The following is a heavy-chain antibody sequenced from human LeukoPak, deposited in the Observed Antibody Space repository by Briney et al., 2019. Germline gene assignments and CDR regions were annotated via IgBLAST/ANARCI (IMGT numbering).Heavy chain of an antibody. CDR3: ARAPADILTGYYRPAKPFDY. V-gene: IGHV4-4*08. D-gene: IGHD3-9*01. J-gene: IGHJ4*02. CDR2: IYTSGST. Sequence: SETLSLTCTVSNGPINTYQWSWIRQPPGKGLEWIGRIYTSGSTNYNPSLKSRVTISVDTSKNQFSLKLSSVTAADTAVYYCARAPADILTGYYRPAKPFDYWGQGTLVTVSS. CDR1: NGPINTYQ.